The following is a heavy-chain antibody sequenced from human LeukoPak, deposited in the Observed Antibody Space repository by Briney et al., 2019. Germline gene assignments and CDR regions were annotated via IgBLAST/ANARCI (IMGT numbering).Heavy chain of an antibody. CDR1: GYTLTELS. Sequence: HWASVKVSCKVSGYTLTELSMHWVRQAPGKGLEWMGGFYPEDGETIYAQKFQGRVTMTRNTSISTAYMELSGLRSEDTAVYYCNTAMLTGEAYYYYGMDVWGQGTTVTVSS. J-gene: IGHJ6*01. V-gene: IGHV1-24*01. CDR3: NTAMLTGEAYYYYGMDV. D-gene: IGHD5-18*01. CDR2: FYPEDGET.